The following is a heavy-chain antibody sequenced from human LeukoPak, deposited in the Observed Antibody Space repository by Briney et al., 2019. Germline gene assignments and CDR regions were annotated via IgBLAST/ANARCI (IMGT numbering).Heavy chain of an antibody. CDR3: ARGLMGAADY. J-gene: IGHJ4*02. Sequence: SETLSLTCTVSGGSISSSSYYWGWIRQPPGKGLEWIGSIYYSGSTYYNPSLKSRVTISVDTSKNQFSLKLSSVTAADTAVYYCARGLMGAADYWGQGTLVTVSS. CDR1: GGSISSSSYY. CDR2: IYYSGST. D-gene: IGHD1-26*01. V-gene: IGHV4-39*01.